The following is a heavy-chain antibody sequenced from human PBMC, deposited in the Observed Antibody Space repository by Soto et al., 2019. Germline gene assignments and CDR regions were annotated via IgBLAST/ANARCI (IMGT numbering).Heavy chain of an antibody. Sequence: EVQLVESGGGLVKPGGSLRLSCAASGFTFSSYSMNWVRQAPGKGLEWVSSISSSSSYIYYADSVKGRFTIPRDNAKNSLYLQMNSLRAEDTAVYYCARDPPIVGATGYWGQGTLVTVSS. CDR3: ARDPPIVGATGY. CDR1: GFTFSSYS. J-gene: IGHJ4*02. D-gene: IGHD1-26*01. CDR2: ISSSSSYI. V-gene: IGHV3-21*01.